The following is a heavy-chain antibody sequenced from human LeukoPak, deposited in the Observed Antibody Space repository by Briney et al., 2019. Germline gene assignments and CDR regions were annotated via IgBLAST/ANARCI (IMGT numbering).Heavy chain of an antibody. V-gene: IGHV4-31*03. J-gene: IGHJ4*02. CDR1: GGSISSGGYY. D-gene: IGHD4-17*01. CDR2: IYYSGST. Sequence: SETLSLTCTVSGGSISSGGYYWSWIRQHPGKGLEWIGYIYYSGSTYYNPSLKSRVSMSGDTSKNQVSLKLRSVTAADTAVYYCARDPTTVTTIFNSWGQGTLVTVSS. CDR3: ARDPTTVTTIFNS.